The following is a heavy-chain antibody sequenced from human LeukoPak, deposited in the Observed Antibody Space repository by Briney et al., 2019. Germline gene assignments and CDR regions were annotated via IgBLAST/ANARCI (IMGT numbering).Heavy chain of an antibody. CDR3: ASLYYYDSSGYYGPFGY. CDR2: IIPIFGTA. Sequence: RASVKVSCKASGGTFSSYAISWVRQAPGQGLEWMGGIIPIFGTANYAQKFQGRVTITADESTSTAYMELSSLRSEDTAVYYCASLYYYDSSGYYGPFGYWGQGTLVTVSS. D-gene: IGHD3-22*01. J-gene: IGHJ4*02. V-gene: IGHV1-69*13. CDR1: GGTFSSYA.